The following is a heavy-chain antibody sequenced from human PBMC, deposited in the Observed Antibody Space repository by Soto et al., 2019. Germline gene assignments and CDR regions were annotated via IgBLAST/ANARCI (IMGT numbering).Heavy chain of an antibody. J-gene: IGHJ6*02. CDR1: GLTFSSYA. V-gene: IGHV3-30-3*01. CDR3: AREYYYDSSGYPMDV. Sequence: PGGSLRLSCAASGLTFSSYAMHWVRQAPGKGLEWVAVISYDGSNKYYADSVKGRFTISRDNSKNTLYLQMNSLRAEDTAVYYCAREYYYDSSGYPMDVWGQGTTVTVSS. D-gene: IGHD3-22*01. CDR2: ISYDGSNK.